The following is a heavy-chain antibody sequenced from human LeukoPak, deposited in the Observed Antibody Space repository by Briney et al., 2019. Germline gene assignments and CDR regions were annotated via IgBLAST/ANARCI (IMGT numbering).Heavy chain of an antibody. CDR3: ARDRGSGWPLYYYYGMDV. J-gene: IGHJ6*02. CDR1: GFTFSSYG. Sequence: GRSLRLSCAASGFTFSSYGMHWVRQAPGKGLEWVAVIWYDGSNKYYADSVKGRFTISRDKSKNTLYLQMNSLRAEDTAVYYCARDRGSGWPLYYYYGMDVWGQGTTVTVSS. CDR2: IWYDGSNK. V-gene: IGHV3-33*01. D-gene: IGHD6-19*01.